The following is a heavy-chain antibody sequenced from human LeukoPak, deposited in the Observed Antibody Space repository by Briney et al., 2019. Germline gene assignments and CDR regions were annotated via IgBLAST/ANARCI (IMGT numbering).Heavy chain of an antibody. J-gene: IGHJ4*02. Sequence: PGRSLRLSCAASGFTFSSYAMHWVRQAPGKGLEWVAVISYDGSNKYYADSVKGRFTISRDNSKNTLYLQMNSLRAEDTALYYCAKDLTGYDSRGYFDYWGQGTLVTVSS. CDR1: GFTFSSYA. CDR3: AKDLTGYDSRGYFDY. CDR2: ISYDGSNK. D-gene: IGHD3-22*01. V-gene: IGHV3-30-3*01.